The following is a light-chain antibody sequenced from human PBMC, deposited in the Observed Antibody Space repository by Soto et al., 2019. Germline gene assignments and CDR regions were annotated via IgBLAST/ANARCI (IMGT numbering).Light chain of an antibody. CDR1: ENVFSF. CDR3: QQRTKWPPIFT. V-gene: IGKV3-11*01. J-gene: IGKJ3*01. CDR2: DAS. Sequence: EIVMTQSPATLSLSPGERATLSCRASENVFSFMAWYQHRPGQAPRLLIYDASNRAAGVPARFRGSGSGTDFTLTISSLEPEDFAVYYCQQRTKWPPIFTFGPGTKVEIK.